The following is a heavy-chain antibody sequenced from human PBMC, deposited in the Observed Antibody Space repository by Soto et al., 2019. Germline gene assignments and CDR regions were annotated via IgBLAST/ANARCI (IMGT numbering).Heavy chain of an antibody. CDR3: ARGPNYYDSSGYFAY. CDR2: ISYDGSDE. V-gene: IGHV3-30*03. J-gene: IGHJ4*02. Sequence: QVQLVESGGGVVQPGRSLRLSCAASGFTFSSYGMHWVRQAPGKGLEWVAVISYDGSDEYYADSVKGRFTISRDTSKNALFLQMNSLRTEDTAVYYCARGPNYYDSSGYFAYWGQGTLVTVSS. CDR1: GFTFSSYG. D-gene: IGHD3-22*01.